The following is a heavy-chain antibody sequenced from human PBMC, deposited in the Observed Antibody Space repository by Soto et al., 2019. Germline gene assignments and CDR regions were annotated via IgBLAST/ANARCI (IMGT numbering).Heavy chain of an antibody. CDR2: ISSSGSTI. Sequence: GGSLRLSCAASGFTFSDYYMSWIRQAPGKGLEWVSYISSSGSTIYYADSVKGRFTISRDNAKNSLYLQMNSLRAEDTAVYYCARDHGGTGWFGEHHYYGMDVWGQGTTVTVSS. J-gene: IGHJ6*02. D-gene: IGHD3-10*01. CDR1: GFTFSDYY. V-gene: IGHV3-11*01. CDR3: ARDHGGTGWFGEHHYYGMDV.